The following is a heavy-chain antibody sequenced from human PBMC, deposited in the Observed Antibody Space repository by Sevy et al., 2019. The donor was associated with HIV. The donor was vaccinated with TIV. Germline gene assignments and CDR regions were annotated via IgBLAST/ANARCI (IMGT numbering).Heavy chain of an antibody. V-gene: IGHV1-2*02. CDR1: GYTFTGYY. Sequence: ASVKVSCKASGYTFTGYYMHWVRQAPGQRLEWMGWINPNSGGTNYAQKFQGRVTMTRDTSISTAYMELSRLRSDDTAVYYCARGRIQLWLGYGIDVWGQGTTVTVSS. CDR2: INPNSGGT. CDR3: ARGRIQLWLGYGIDV. J-gene: IGHJ6*02. D-gene: IGHD5-18*01.